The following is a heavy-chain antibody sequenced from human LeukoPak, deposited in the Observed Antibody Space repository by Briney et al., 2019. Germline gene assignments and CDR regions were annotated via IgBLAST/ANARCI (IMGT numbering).Heavy chain of an antibody. CDR1: GFTFSTYS. J-gene: IGHJ4*02. V-gene: IGHV3-21*01. CDR2: IRSSSSHK. CDR3: GRGRTHSGWFDY. D-gene: IGHD6-19*01. Sequence: PGGSLRLSCAASGFTFSTYSMNWVRQAPGKGLEWVSSIRSSSSHKFFADSLKGRFTISRDNAKNSLYLQMNSLRAEDTAVYYCGRGRTHSGWFDYWGQGTLVTVSS.